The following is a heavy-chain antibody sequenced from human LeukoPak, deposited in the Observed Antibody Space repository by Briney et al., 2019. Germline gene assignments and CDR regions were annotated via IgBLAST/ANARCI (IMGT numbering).Heavy chain of an antibody. CDR1: GFTFSSYE. D-gene: IGHD5-12*01. CDR2: VRYDSTKK. CDR3: AKDEATIGYSYYYMDV. J-gene: IGHJ6*03. V-gene: IGHV3-30*02. Sequence: GGSLRLSCVASGFTFSSYEMNWVRQAPGKGLEWVAFVRYDSTKKYYADSVKGRFTISRDNFKNTLDLQMNSLRPEDTAVYHCAKDEATIGYSYYYMDVWGKGTMVTISS.